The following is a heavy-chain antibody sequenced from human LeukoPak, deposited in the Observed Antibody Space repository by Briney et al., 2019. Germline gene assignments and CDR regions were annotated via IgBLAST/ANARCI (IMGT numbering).Heavy chain of an antibody. CDR3: SRLSAMLRGPEAFYYFEY. CDR1: GFRFRSYG. D-gene: IGHD3-10*01. Sequence: GGSLRLSCATSGFRFRSYGMSWVRQAPGKGLEWVANIKQDGSEKYYVDSVKGRFTISRDNAKNSLFLQMNNLRAEDTAVYYCSRLSAMLRGPEAFYYFEYWGQGILVTVSS. J-gene: IGHJ4*02. V-gene: IGHV3-7*01. CDR2: IKQDGSEK.